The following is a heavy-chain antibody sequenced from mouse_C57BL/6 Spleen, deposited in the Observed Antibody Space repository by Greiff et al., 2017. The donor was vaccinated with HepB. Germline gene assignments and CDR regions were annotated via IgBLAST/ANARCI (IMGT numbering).Heavy chain of an antibody. CDR3: ARGGYYDYDVGYAMDY. V-gene: IGHV1-39*01. CDR2: INPNYGTT. Sequence: EVKLMESGPELVKPGASVKISCKASGYSFTDYNMNWVKQSNGKSLEWIGVINPNYGTTSYNQKFKGKATLTVDQSSSTAYMQLNSLTSEDSAVYYCARGGYYDYDVGYAMDYWGQGTSVTVSS. J-gene: IGHJ4*01. D-gene: IGHD2-4*01. CDR1: GYSFTDYN.